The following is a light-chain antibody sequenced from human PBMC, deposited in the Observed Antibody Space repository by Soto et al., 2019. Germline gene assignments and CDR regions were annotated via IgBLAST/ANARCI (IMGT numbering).Light chain of an antibody. J-gene: IGLJ1*01. CDR1: SGHSSYA. CDR3: QTWGTGIQV. Sequence: QLVLTQSPSASASLGASVKLTCTLSSGHSSYAIAWHQQQPEKGPRYLMKLNSDGSHSKGDGIPDRFSGSSSGAERYLTISSLPSEDEADYYCQTWGTGIQVFGTGPKVTVL. V-gene: IGLV4-69*01. CDR2: LNSDGSH.